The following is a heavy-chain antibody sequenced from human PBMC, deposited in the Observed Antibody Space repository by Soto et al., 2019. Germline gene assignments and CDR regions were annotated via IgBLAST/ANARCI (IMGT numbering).Heavy chain of an antibody. CDR2: IVPIFGTT. CDR3: ARVAAVAAIYTYPALDV. V-gene: IGHV1-69*12. CDR1: GGTFSNYA. D-gene: IGHD2-21*02. J-gene: IGHJ6*02. Sequence: QVQLVQSGAELKKPGSSVKVSCKASGGTFSNYAISWVRQAPGQGLEWMGGIVPIFGTTIHTRTCTDSATIIAAASTTTASLVLISLSSLATAISYCARVAAVAAIYTYPALDVLGQGTPVSVSS.